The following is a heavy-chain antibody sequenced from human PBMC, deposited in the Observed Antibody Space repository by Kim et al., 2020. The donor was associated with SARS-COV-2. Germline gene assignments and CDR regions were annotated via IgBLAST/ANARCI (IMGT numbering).Heavy chain of an antibody. CDR2: IYYSGST. D-gene: IGHD3-9*01. CDR3: ARGTWIWDILTGYFDY. Sequence: SETLSLTCTVSGGSISSSSYYWGWIRQPPGKGLEWIGSIYYSGSTYYNPSLKSRVTISVDTSKNQFSLKLSSVTAADTAVYYCARGTWIWDILTGYFDYWGQGTLVTVSS. V-gene: IGHV4-39*01. J-gene: IGHJ4*02. CDR1: GGSISSSSYY.